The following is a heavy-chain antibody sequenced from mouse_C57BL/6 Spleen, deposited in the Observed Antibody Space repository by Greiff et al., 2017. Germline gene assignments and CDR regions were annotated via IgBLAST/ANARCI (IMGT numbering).Heavy chain of an antibody. D-gene: IGHD1-1*01. CDR3: ARAYGSSLAWFAY. CDR1: GFTFSDYG. J-gene: IGHJ3*01. V-gene: IGHV5-17*01. CDR2: ISSGSSTI. Sequence: EVKLVESGGGLVKPGGSLKLSCAASGFTFSDYGMHWVRQAPEKGLEWVAYISSGSSTIYYADTVKGRFTISRDNATNTLFLQMTSLRSEDTAMYYCARAYGSSLAWFAYWGQGTLVTVSA.